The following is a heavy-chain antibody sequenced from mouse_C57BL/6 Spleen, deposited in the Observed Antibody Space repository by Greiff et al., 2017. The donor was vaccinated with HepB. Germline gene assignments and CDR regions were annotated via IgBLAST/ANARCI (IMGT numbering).Heavy chain of an antibody. Sequence: VQVVESGPGLVAPSQSLSITCTVSGFSLTSYGVDWVRQSPGKGLEWLGVIWGVGSTNYNSALKSRLSISKDNSKSQVFLKMNSLQTDDTAMYYCAIYDYDDGAFAYWGQGTLVTVSA. D-gene: IGHD2-4*01. CDR3: AIYDYDDGAFAY. CDR2: IWGVGST. V-gene: IGHV2-6*01. CDR1: GFSLTSYG. J-gene: IGHJ3*01.